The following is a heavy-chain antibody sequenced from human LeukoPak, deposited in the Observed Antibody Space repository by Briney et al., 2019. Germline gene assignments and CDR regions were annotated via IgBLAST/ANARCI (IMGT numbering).Heavy chain of an antibody. CDR2: IKEDGSET. CDR3: ARDRYSSGWYGDFDC. V-gene: IGHV3-7*01. J-gene: IGHJ4*02. D-gene: IGHD6-19*01. Sequence: GGSLRLSCAASGFTFKKYWMNWVRQVPGKGLECLANIKEDGSETYYADSVKGRFTISRDNPKNLLFLQINSLRVEDTAVYYCARDRYSSGWYGDFDCWGQGTLVTVSS. CDR1: GFTFKKYW.